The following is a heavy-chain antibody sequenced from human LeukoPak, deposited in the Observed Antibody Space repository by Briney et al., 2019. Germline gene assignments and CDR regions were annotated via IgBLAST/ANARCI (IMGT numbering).Heavy chain of an antibody. J-gene: IGHJ4*02. V-gene: IGHV3-23*01. CDR2: ISGSGGRT. Sequence: PGGSLRLSCAASGFTFSIHAVNSVRQAPGKGLEWVSAISGSGGRTSHADSVKLRFAISRYNSMNTLYLQVNNLRAEDTAVYYCTGSGRGEYLYCSGDVCYPAYYFEYWGKGTLVTVSS. D-gene: IGHD2-8*02. CDR1: GFTFSIHA. CDR3: TGSGRGEYLYCSGDVCYPAYYFEY.